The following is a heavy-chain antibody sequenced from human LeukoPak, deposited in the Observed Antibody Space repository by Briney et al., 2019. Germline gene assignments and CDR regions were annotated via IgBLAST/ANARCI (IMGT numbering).Heavy chain of an antibody. CDR3: ASDRFYFGV. V-gene: IGHV3-7*05. Sequence: AGGSLRLSCAASGFTFSSYWMHWVCQAPGKGLEWVANIKLDGTEKYYVGSVKGRFTISRDNAKNSLYLQMNSLRAEDTAVYYCASDRFYFGVWGQGTLVTVSS. J-gene: IGHJ4*02. D-gene: IGHD3-16*01. CDR2: IKLDGTEK. CDR1: GFTFSSYW.